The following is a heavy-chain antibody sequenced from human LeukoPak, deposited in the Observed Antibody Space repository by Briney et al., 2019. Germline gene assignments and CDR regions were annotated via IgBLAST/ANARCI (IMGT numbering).Heavy chain of an antibody. V-gene: IGHV3-30-3*01. D-gene: IGHD5-18*01. CDR2: ISYDGSNK. CDR1: GFTFSSYA. Sequence: GGSLRLSCAASGFTFSSYAMHWVRQAPGKGLEWVAVISYDGSNKYYADSVKGRFTISRNNSKNTLYLQMNSLRAEDTAVYYCARDLWDTAPFGYWGQGTLVTVSS. J-gene: IGHJ4*02. CDR3: ARDLWDTAPFGY.